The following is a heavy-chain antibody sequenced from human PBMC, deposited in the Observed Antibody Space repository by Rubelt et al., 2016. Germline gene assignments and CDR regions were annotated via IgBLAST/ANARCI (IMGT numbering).Heavy chain of an antibody. D-gene: IGHD2-15*01. Sequence: LEWMGRIIPILGIANYAQKFQGRVTITADESTSTAYMELSSLRSEDTAVYYCASGHCSGGSCYSFPDYWGQGTLVTVSS. CDR3: ASGHCSGGSCYSFPDY. CDR2: IIPILGIA. J-gene: IGHJ4*02. V-gene: IGHV1-69*02.